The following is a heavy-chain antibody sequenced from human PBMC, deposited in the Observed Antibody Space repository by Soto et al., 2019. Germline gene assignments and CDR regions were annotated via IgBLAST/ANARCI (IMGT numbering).Heavy chain of an antibody. Sequence: WETLSLTCTVSGGSISSYYWSWIRQPPGKGLDWIGFIYYSGSTNYYPSLKSRVTISVDTSKNQFSLKLSSVTAADTAVYYCARDPLGYCSGGSFHHGFDPWGQGTLVTVSS. V-gene: IGHV4-59*01. D-gene: IGHD2-15*01. J-gene: IGHJ5*02. CDR3: ARDPLGYCSGGSFHHGFDP. CDR1: GGSISSYY. CDR2: IYYSGST.